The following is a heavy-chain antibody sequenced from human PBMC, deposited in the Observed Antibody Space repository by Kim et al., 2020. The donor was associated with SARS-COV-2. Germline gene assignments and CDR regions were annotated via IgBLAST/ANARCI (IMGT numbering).Heavy chain of an antibody. CDR3: ARGGDYDSSGYYFPYYYYGMDV. CDR1: GYTFTSYY. Sequence: ASVKVSCKASGYTFTSYYMHWVRQAPGQGLEWMGIINPSGGSTSYAQKFQGRVTMTRDTSTSTVYMELSSLRSEDTAVYYCARGGDYDSSGYYFPYYYYGMDVWGQGTTVTVSS. V-gene: IGHV1-46*01. CDR2: INPSGGST. J-gene: IGHJ6*02. D-gene: IGHD3-22*01.